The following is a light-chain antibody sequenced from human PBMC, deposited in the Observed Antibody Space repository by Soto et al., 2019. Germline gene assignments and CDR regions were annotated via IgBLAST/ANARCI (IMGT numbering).Light chain of an antibody. Sequence: QSVLTQPPSLSGTPGQRVTISCSGSNFNVKNNYVYWYQQFAGTAPKLLIYSNNRRPSGVPDRCSGSKSGSSASLAISGLRPEDEADYYCASWDDSLSETVFGGGTQLTAL. CDR2: SNN. CDR3: ASWDDSLSETV. V-gene: IGLV1-47*01. J-gene: IGLJ7*02. CDR1: NFNVKNNY.